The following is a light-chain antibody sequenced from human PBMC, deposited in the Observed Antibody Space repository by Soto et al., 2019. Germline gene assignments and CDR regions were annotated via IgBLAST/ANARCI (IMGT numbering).Light chain of an antibody. J-gene: IGKJ1*01. CDR3: QQYNSLWT. V-gene: IGKV1-5*03. Sequence: DIQMTQSPSTLSASVGDIVTITCRASQSISSWLVWYQQKPGKAPKLLIYKASSLESGVPSRFSGSGSGTEFNLTISSLQPDDFATYYCQQYNSLWTFGQGTKVEIK. CDR1: QSISSW. CDR2: KAS.